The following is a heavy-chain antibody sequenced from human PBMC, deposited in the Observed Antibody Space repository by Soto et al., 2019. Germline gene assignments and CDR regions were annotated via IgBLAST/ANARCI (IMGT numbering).Heavy chain of an antibody. V-gene: IGHV4-59*01. J-gene: IGHJ5*02. CDR3: ARGLYDSSGYYSWFDP. Sequence: XETLSLTCTVAGCSISSYYWSWIRQPPGMGLEWIGYIYYSGSTNYNPSLKSRVTISVDTSKNQFSLKLSSVTAADTAVYYCARGLYDSSGYYSWFDPWGQGTLVTVSS. CDR2: IYYSGST. D-gene: IGHD3-22*01. CDR1: GCSISSYY.